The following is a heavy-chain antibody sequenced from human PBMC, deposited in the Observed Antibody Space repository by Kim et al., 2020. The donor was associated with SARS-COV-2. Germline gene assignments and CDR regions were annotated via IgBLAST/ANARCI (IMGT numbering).Heavy chain of an antibody. V-gene: IGHV3-23*01. Sequence: TYYADSVKGRFTISRDNSKNTLYLQMNSLRAEDTAVYYCAVLKWERRLDYWGQGTLVSVSS. CDR2: T. D-gene: IGHD1-26*01. J-gene: IGHJ4*02. CDR3: AVLKWERRLDY.